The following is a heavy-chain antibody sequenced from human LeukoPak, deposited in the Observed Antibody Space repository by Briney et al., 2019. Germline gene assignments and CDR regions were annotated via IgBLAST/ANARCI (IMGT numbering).Heavy chain of an antibody. CDR3: ARDGDYEWFDP. V-gene: IGHV3-74*01. CDR1: GFTFSSYW. D-gene: IGHD4-17*01. Sequence: GGSLRLSCAASGFTFSSYWMHWVRQAPGKGLVWVSRINSDGSSTSYADSVKGRFAISRDNAKNTLYLQMNSLRAEDTAVYYCARDGDYEWFDPWGQGTLVTVSS. J-gene: IGHJ5*02. CDR2: INSDGSST.